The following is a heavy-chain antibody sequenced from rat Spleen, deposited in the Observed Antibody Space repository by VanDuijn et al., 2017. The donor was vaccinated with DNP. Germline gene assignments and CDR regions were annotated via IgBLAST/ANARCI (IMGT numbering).Heavy chain of an antibody. J-gene: IGHJ4*01. D-gene: IGHD1-1*01. CDR1: GFTFSTYW. V-gene: IGHV5-58*01. CDR3: TIDLQWYAMDA. CDR2: INPDGGST. Sequence: EVQLVETGGGLVQPGRSLKLSCVASGFTFSTYWMFWIRQAPGKGLEWVASINPDGGSTYYLDSVKGRFTISRDNAENTVYLPMNSLRSEDTATYYYTIDLQWYAMDAWGQGTSVTVSA.